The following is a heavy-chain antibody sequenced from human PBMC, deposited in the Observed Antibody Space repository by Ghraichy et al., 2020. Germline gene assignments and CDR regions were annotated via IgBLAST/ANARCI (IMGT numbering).Heavy chain of an antibody. CDR3: ARDGPYYDFWSGYYI. CDR1: GGSISSYY. D-gene: IGHD3-3*01. J-gene: IGHJ4*02. V-gene: IGHV4-59*01. Sequence: SETLSLTCTVSGGSISSYYWSWIRQPPGKGLEWIGYIYYSGSTNYNPSLKSRVTISVDTSKNQFSLKLSSVTAADTAVYYCARDGPYYDFWSGYYIWGQGTLVTVSS. CDR2: IYYSGST.